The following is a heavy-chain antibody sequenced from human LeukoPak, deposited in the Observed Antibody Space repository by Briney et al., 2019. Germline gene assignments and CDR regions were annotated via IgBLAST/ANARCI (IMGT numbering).Heavy chain of an antibody. CDR2: ISSSSSTI. CDR1: GFTFSSYS. D-gene: IGHD3-10*01. J-gene: IGHJ3*02. Sequence: QAWGSLRLSCAASGFTFSSYSMNWVRQAPGKGLEWVSYISSSSSTIYYADSVKGRFTISRDNAKNSLYLQMNSLRDEDTAVYYCARSMVRGGYAFDIWGQGTMVTVSS. V-gene: IGHV3-48*02. CDR3: ARSMVRGGYAFDI.